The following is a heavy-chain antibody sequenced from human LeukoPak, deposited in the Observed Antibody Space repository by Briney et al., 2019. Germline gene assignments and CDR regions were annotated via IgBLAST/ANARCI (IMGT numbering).Heavy chain of an antibody. J-gene: IGHJ4*02. CDR1: GFIFSNYG. CDR2: IWNDGSET. CDR3: ARDMGRAWYGPPDY. Sequence: GRSLRLSCAASGFIFSNYGMHGVRQAPGKGLEWVAVIWNDGSETFHADSVKGRFRIARDNSKNTLYLQMNSLRAEDTAVYFCARDMGRAWYGPPDYWGQGTLVTVSS. V-gene: IGHV3-33*01. D-gene: IGHD6-13*01.